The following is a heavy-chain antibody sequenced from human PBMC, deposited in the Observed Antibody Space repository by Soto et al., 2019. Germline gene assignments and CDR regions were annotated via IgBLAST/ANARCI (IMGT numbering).Heavy chain of an antibody. J-gene: IGHJ4*02. Sequence: SETLSLTCSVSGGSINYNSYHWGWIRQPPGQGLEWIGSIFYTGTTFYNPSLESRVTMSVDTSKNSFSLHLTSVTAADTAVYFFAILVVVAPVANVWGQGTLVTVSS. CDR3: AILVVVAPVANV. V-gene: IGHV4-39*02. D-gene: IGHD2-2*01. CDR2: IFYTGTT. CDR1: GGSINYNSYH.